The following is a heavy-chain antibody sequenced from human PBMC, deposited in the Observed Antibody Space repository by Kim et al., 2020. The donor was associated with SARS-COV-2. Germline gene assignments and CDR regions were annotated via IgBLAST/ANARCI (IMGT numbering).Heavy chain of an antibody. D-gene: IGHD2-2*02. CDR2: ISSSSSYI. CDR1: GFTFSSYS. CDR3: ARDIYCSSTSCYTNWYFDL. Sequence: GGSLRLSCAASGFTFSSYSMNWVRQAPGKGLEWVSSISSSSSYIYYADSVKGRFTISRDNAKNSLYLQMNSLRAEDTAVYYCARDIYCSSTSCYTNWYFDLWGRGTLVTVSS. J-gene: IGHJ2*01. V-gene: IGHV3-21*01.